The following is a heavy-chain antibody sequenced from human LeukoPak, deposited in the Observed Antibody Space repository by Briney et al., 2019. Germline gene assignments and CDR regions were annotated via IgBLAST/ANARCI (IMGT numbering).Heavy chain of an antibody. CDR2: INPNSGGT. CDR1: GYTFTGYY. D-gene: IGHD3-3*01. J-gene: IGHJ4*02. Sequence: ASVKVSCKASGYTFTGYYMHWVRQAPGQGLEWMGWINPNSGGTNYAQKFQGRVTMTRDTSISTAYMELSRLRSDDTAVYYCARGSIFGVVPFDYWGQGTLVTASS. V-gene: IGHV1-2*02. CDR3: ARGSIFGVVPFDY.